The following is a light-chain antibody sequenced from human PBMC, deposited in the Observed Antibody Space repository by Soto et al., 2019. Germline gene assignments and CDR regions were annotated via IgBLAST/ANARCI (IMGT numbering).Light chain of an antibody. V-gene: IGKV3-20*01. CDR2: GAS. J-gene: IGKJ4*01. CDR1: QSVNSGK. Sequence: EIVLTQSPGTLSLSPGESATLSCRASQSVNSGKLVWYQQKPGQAPRLLIYGASNRATGIPERFSGSGFGIDFTRTITRLEPEDFALYYWQHYDNPPLTFGGGTKVEIK. CDR3: QHYDNPPLT.